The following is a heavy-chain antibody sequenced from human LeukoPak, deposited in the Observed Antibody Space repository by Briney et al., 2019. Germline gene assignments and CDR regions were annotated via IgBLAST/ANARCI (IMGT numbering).Heavy chain of an antibody. Sequence: SETLSLTCTVSGGSISSYYWSWIRQPPGKGLEWIGYIYYSGSTNYNPSLKSRVTISVDTSKNQFSLKLSSVTAADTAVYYCAKSIVVVIPRYFDYWGQGTLVTVSS. CDR2: IYYSGST. CDR3: AKSIVVVIPRYFDY. V-gene: IGHV4-59*01. J-gene: IGHJ4*02. CDR1: GGSISSYY. D-gene: IGHD3-22*01.